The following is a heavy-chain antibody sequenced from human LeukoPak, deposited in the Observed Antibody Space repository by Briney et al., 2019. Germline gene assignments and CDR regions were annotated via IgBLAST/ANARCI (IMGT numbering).Heavy chain of an antibody. J-gene: IGHJ4*02. D-gene: IGHD1-26*01. CDR2: ISLAGQA. CDR1: GGSISGTNW. V-gene: IGHV4-4*02. CDR3: SRESGPFCPFGY. Sequence: SSGTQSLTCGVSGGSISGTNWWGWLRQPPGQGLEWIGEISLAGQANLHPSLNGRVTMSLDKSSNKLYLHLLSVTAAHMARYFCSRESGPFCPFGYWGQGTLVIVSS.